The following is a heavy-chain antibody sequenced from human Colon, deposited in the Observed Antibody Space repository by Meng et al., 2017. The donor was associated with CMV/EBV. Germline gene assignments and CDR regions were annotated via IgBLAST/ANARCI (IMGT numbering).Heavy chain of an antibody. D-gene: IGHD6-19*01. CDR2: IDPTRKT. V-gene: IGHV4-34*01. J-gene: IGHJ4*02. CDR3: ARGGVSAFAISGWYTL. Sequence: YGVSLSRYYLPWIRQPPGKELEWIAEIDPTRKTNYNPSLKSRLTISEDPSKNQFSLNLNSVTAADTAVYYCARGGVSAFAISGWYTLWGQGTLVTVSS. CDR1: GVSLSRYY.